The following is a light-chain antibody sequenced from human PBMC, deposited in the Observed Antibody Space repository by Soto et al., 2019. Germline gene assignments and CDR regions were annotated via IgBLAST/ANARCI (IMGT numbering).Light chain of an antibody. CDR1: QTISSW. CDR3: QQYYNWPRT. CDR2: KAS. V-gene: IGKV1-5*03. Sequence: IQMTQSPSTLSGSVGDRVTITCRASQTISSWLAWYQQKPSKATKLLIYKASTLKSGVPSRFSGSGSGTEFTLTISSLQPEDFAVYYCQQYYNWPRTFGQGNKVDSK. J-gene: IGKJ1*01.